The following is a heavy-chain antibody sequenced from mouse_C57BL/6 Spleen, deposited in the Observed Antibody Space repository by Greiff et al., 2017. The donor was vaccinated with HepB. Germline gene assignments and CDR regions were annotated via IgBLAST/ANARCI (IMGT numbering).Heavy chain of an antibody. J-gene: IGHJ2*01. Sequence: EVKLMESGGGLVKPGGSLKLSCAASGFTFSSYAMSWVRQTPEKRLEWVATISDGGSYTYYPDNVKGRFTISRDNAKNNLYLQMSHLKSEDTAMYYCAREDYGSRYFDYWGQGTTLTVSS. V-gene: IGHV5-4*01. CDR1: GFTFSSYA. CDR3: AREDYGSRYFDY. CDR2: ISDGGSYT. D-gene: IGHD1-1*01.